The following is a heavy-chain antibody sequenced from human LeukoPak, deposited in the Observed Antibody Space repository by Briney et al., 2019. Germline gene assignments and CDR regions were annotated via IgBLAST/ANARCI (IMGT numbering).Heavy chain of an antibody. D-gene: IGHD3-22*01. CDR2: INHSGST. CDR3: ATYDSSGYYFDY. V-gene: IGHV4-34*01. CDR1: GGSFSGYD. J-gene: IGHJ4*02. Sequence: PSETLSLTCALYGGSFSGYDWSWIRQPPGKGLEWIGEINHSGSTNYNPSLKSRVTISVDTSKNQFSLKLSSVTAADTAVYYCATYDSSGYYFDYWGQGTLVTVSS.